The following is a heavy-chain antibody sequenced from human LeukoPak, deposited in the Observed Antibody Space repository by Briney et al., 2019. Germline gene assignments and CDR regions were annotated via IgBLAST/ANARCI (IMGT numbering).Heavy chain of an antibody. D-gene: IGHD3-10*01. V-gene: IGHV4-39*01. CDR2: IYYNGST. CDR1: GCSISSSFYY. Sequence: SETLSLTCTVSGCSISSSFYYWGWIRQPPGKGLEWIGSIYYNGSTYYNPFLKSRVTISVDTSKNQFSLQLSSVTAADTAVYYCARVMVRGVSLFDYWGQGTLVTVSS. CDR3: ARVMVRGVSLFDY. J-gene: IGHJ4*02.